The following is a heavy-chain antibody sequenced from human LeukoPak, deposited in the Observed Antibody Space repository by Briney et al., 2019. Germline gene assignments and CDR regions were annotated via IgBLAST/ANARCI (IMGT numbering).Heavy chain of an antibody. CDR3: AKWGDFWTGLNNWYFEL. CDR1: GLTFPRYA. V-gene: IGHV3-23*01. CDR2: ISGSGRDT. J-gene: IGHJ2*01. D-gene: IGHD3/OR15-3a*01. Sequence: GGSLRLSCAASGLTFPRYAFAWVRQAPGRGVQWVSGISGSGRDTFYSDSVKGRFTISRDHSKNTHYLQMSSLTAEDTAVYYCAKWGDFWTGLNNWYFELWGRGTLVTVSS.